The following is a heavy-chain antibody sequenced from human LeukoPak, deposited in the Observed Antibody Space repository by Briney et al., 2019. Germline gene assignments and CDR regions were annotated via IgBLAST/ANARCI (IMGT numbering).Heavy chain of an antibody. V-gene: IGHV3-7*03. CDR2: IKHDGSEK. CDR3: ARVDYGLGAFDY. Sequence: GGSLRLSCAASGFIFTNYFMSWVRQAPGKGLEWVASIKHDGSEKYYVDSVKGRFTISRDNAKNSLYLQMNSLRAEDTAVYYCARVDYGLGAFDYWGQGTLVTVSS. D-gene: IGHD3-16*01. J-gene: IGHJ4*02. CDR1: GFIFTNYF.